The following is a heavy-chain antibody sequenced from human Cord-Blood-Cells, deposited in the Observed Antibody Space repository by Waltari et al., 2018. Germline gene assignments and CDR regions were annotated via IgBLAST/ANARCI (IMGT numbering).Heavy chain of an antibody. CDR2: MNPNRGNT. Sequence: QVQLVQSGAEVKKPGASVKVSCKASGYTFTSYDITWVRQATGQGLEWMGWMNPNRGNTGYAQKFQGRVTMTRNTSISTAYMELSSLRSEDTAVYYCARVVAMVRGVINWFDPWGQGTLVTVSS. CDR1: GYTFTSYD. CDR3: ARVVAMVRGVINWFDP. J-gene: IGHJ5*02. V-gene: IGHV1-8*01. D-gene: IGHD3-10*01.